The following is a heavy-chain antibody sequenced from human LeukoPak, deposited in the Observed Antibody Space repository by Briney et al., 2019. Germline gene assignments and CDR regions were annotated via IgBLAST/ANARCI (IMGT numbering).Heavy chain of an antibody. CDR3: ARDQVGGNSYDAFDI. V-gene: IGHV1-2*02. D-gene: IGHD4-23*01. CDR2: INPNSGGT. Sequence: ASVKVSCKASGYTFTGYYMHWVRQAPGQGLEWMGWINPNSGGTNYAQKFQGRVTMTRDTSISTAYMELSRLRSDDTAVYYCARDQVGGNSYDAFDIWGQGTMVTVSS. CDR1: GYTFTGYY. J-gene: IGHJ3*02.